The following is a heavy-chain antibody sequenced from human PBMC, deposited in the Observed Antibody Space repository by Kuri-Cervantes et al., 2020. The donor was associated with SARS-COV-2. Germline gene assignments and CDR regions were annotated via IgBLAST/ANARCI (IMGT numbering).Heavy chain of an antibody. V-gene: IGHV3-33*08. CDR3: ATGAANSYMDV. J-gene: IGHJ6*03. CDR2: IWYDGKNE. Sequence: GESLKISCGASGFSLTNYAIHWVRQAPGKGLEWVSVIWYDGKNEYYAGSVKGRFNISRDTLKNTVSLHMNSLRAEDTAMYYCATGAANSYMDVWGRGTTVTVSS. CDR1: GFSLTNYA. D-gene: IGHD3-10*01.